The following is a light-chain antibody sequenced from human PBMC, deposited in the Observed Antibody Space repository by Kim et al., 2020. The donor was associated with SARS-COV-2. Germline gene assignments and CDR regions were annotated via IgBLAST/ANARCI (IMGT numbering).Light chain of an antibody. CDR2: LGS. J-gene: IGKJ3*01. CDR1: QSLLHSNGYNY. Sequence: DIVMTQSPLSLPVTPGEPASISCRSSQSLLHSNGYNYLDWYLQKPGQSPQLLIYLGSNRASGVPDRFSVSGSGTDFTLKISRVEAEDGGVYYCMQALQTHRGFTFGPGTKVDIK. CDR3: MQALQTHRGFT. V-gene: IGKV2-28*01.